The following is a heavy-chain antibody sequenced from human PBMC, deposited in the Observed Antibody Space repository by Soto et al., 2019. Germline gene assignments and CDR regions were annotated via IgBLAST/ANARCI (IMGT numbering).Heavy chain of an antibody. CDR2: IIPIFGTA. CDR3: ARGNHRRLQLWYFDL. D-gene: IGHD5-12*01. CDR1: GGTFSSYT. V-gene: IGHV1-69*12. J-gene: IGHJ2*01. Sequence: QVQLVQSGAEVKKPGSSVTVSCKASGGTFSSYTISWVRQAPGQGLEWMGGIIPIFGTANYAQKFQGRVTITADESTSTAYMELSSLRSEETAVYYCARGNHRRLQLWYFDLWGRDTLVTVSS.